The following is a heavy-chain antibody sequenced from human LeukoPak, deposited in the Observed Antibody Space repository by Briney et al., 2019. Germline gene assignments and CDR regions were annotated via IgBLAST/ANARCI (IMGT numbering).Heavy chain of an antibody. Sequence: PSETLSLTCTVSSGSISSSSSYYWGWIRQPPGKGLEWIGSIYYSGKTYYNPSLKSRVTMSVDTSKNQFSLKLSSVTAADTAVYYCAGTRSGWYYFDYWGQGTLVTVSS. CDR1: SGSISSSSSYY. J-gene: IGHJ4*02. CDR2: IYYSGKT. V-gene: IGHV4-39*07. D-gene: IGHD6-19*01. CDR3: AGTRSGWYYFDY.